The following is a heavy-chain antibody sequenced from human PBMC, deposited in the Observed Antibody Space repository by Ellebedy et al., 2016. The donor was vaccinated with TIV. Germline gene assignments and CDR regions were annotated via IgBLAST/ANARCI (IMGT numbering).Heavy chain of an antibody. CDR3: ARGGSGWYWVDPNPTWATD. CDR1: GFTFSSYA. Sequence: GESLKISXAASGFTFSSYAMHWVRQAPGKGLEWVAVISYDGSNKYYADSVKGRFTISRDNSKNTLYLQMNSLRAEDTAVYYCARGGSGWYWVDPNPTWATDWGQGTLVTVSS. D-gene: IGHD6-19*01. J-gene: IGHJ4*02. CDR2: ISYDGSNK. V-gene: IGHV3-30-3*01.